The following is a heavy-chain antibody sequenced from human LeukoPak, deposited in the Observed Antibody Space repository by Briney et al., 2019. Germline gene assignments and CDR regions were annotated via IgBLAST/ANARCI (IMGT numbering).Heavy chain of an antibody. CDR2: IIDSGDIT. Sequence: PGGSLRLSCEASGFTFSSYAMSWVRQAPGKGLEWVSGIIDSGDITYYANSVKGRFTISRDNSKNTLYLRMNGLRAEDTAVYYCAKLGGQEVYNYYVGVWGKGTTVAVSS. D-gene: IGHD3-16*01. V-gene: IGHV3-23*01. CDR3: AKLGGQEVYNYYVGV. CDR1: GFTFSSYA. J-gene: IGHJ6*03.